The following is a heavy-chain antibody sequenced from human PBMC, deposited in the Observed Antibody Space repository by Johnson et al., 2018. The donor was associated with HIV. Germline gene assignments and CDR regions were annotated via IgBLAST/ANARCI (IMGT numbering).Heavy chain of an antibody. J-gene: IGHJ3*02. D-gene: IGHD5-12*01. CDR2: ITYDGTNK. Sequence: QVQLVESGGGVVQPGRSLRLSCTASGFTFSNYAIHWVRQAPGKGLEWVAGITYDGTNKYYADSVKGRFTVSRDNSKNAVYLQMNSLGAGDTAVYYCAKDQHGPLVPTVMRDDAFDIWGQGTMVTVSS. CDR3: AKDQHGPLVPTVMRDDAFDI. CDR1: GFTFSNYA. V-gene: IGHV3-30*18.